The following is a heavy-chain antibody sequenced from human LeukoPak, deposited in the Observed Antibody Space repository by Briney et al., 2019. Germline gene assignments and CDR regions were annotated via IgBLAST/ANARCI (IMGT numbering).Heavy chain of an antibody. Sequence: ASVKVSCKASGYTFTSYGISWVRQAPGQGLEWMGWISAYNGNTNYAQKLQGRVTMTTDTSTSTAYMELRSLRSDDAAVYYCARTSQYSSGWRQFDYWGQGTLVTVSS. CDR2: ISAYNGNT. CDR1: GYTFTSYG. J-gene: IGHJ4*02. CDR3: ARTSQYSSGWRQFDY. V-gene: IGHV1-18*01. D-gene: IGHD6-19*01.